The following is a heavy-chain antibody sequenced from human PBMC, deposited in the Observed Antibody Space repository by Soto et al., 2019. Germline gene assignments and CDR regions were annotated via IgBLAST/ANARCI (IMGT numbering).Heavy chain of an antibody. CDR2: INPNSGGT. CDR1: GYTFTDYY. Sequence: AVKVSYKASGYTFTDYYMHWVRQAPGPGLEWMGWINPNSGGTNYAQKFQGRVTMTSDTSISTAYMELSRLRSDDPAVYYCAREAMEQGGMDGWGQGTRVTVSS. J-gene: IGHJ6*02. V-gene: IGHV1-2*02. D-gene: IGHD5-18*01. CDR3: AREAMEQGGMDG.